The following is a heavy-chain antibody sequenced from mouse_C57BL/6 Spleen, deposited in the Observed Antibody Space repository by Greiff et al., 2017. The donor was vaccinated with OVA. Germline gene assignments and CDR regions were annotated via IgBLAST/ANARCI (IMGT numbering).Heavy chain of an antibody. D-gene: IGHD2-5*01. J-gene: IGHJ3*01. Sequence: EVQLQESGPELVKPGASVKISCKASGYSFTDYNMNWVKQSNGKSLEWIGVINPNYGTTSYNQKFKGKATLTVDQSSSTAYMQLNSLTSEDSAVYYCASPAYYSNYGFAYWGQGTLVTVSA. CDR1: GYSFTDYN. CDR2: INPNYGTT. CDR3: ASPAYYSNYGFAY. V-gene: IGHV1-39*01.